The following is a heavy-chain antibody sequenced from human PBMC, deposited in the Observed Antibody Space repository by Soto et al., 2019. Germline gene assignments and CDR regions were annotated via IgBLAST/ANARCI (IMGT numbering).Heavy chain of an antibody. CDR1: GFTFSNYG. CDR3: TFSSGYYYLDN. V-gene: IGHV3-33*01. CDR2: LWYDANNN. J-gene: IGHJ4*02. Sequence: QVQLVESGGGVVQPGRSLRLSCAASGFTFSNYGIHWVRPAPGKGLEWVAVLWYDANNNHYADSVKGRFTISSDNSKNTLYLQMNSLRAECAAVYYCTFSSGYYYLDNGGQGTLVTVSS. D-gene: IGHD3-3*01.